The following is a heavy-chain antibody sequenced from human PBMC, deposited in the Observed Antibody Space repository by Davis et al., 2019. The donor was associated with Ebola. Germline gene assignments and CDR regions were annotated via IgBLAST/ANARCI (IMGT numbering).Heavy chain of an antibody. CDR2: IYPGDSDT. Sequence: GESLKISCKGSGYSFTSYWIGWVRQMPGKGLEWMGIIYPGDSDTRYSPSFQGQVTISADKSISTAYLQWSSLKASDTAMYYCARLRYCSGGSCRYGMDVWGQGTTVTVSS. J-gene: IGHJ6*02. V-gene: IGHV5-51*01. D-gene: IGHD2-15*01. CDR1: GYSFTSYW. CDR3: ARLRYCSGGSCRYGMDV.